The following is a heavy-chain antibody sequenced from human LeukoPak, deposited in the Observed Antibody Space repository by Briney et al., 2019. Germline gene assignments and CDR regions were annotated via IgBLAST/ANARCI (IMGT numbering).Heavy chain of an antibody. J-gene: IGHJ4*02. CDR3: AKDRDDFGDYTFDY. CDR2: ISSGGSTI. D-gene: IGHD4-17*01. V-gene: IGHV3-11*01. Sequence: PGGSLRLPCAVSGFTFSDYYMSWIRQAPGKGLEWVSYISSGGSTISHADSVKGRFTISRDNFKNTLYLQMNSLRAEDTAVYYCAKDRDDFGDYTFDYWGQGTLVTVSS. CDR1: GFTFSDYY.